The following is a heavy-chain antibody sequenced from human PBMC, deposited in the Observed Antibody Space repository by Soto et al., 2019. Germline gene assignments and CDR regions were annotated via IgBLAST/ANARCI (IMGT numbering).Heavy chain of an antibody. Sequence: ASVKVSCKASGYTFTGYYMHWVRQAPGQGLEWMGWINPNSGGTNYAQKFQGWVTMTRDTSISTAYTELSRLRSDDTAVYYCAIEYSSGWYHPTDAFDIWGQGTMVTVSS. J-gene: IGHJ3*02. CDR3: AIEYSSGWYHPTDAFDI. CDR2: INPNSGGT. D-gene: IGHD6-19*01. V-gene: IGHV1-2*04. CDR1: GYTFTGYY.